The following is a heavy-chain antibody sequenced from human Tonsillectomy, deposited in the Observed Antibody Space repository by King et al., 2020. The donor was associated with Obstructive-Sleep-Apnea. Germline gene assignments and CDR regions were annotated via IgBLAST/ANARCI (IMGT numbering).Heavy chain of an antibody. Sequence: VQLVESGGGLGKPGGSLRLSCAASVFTVNNAWFSGVRLARGKGLEWVGCVKSKTDGGTTDYAEPLKGRLTISRDDSKNTLYLQMNSLKTEDTAVYYCTTVWHTWYGGPDFWGQGTLVTVSS. D-gene: IGHD3-10*01. CDR2: VKSKTDGGTT. V-gene: IGHV3-15*01. CDR1: VFTVNNAW. J-gene: IGHJ4*02. CDR3: TTVWHTWYGGPDF.